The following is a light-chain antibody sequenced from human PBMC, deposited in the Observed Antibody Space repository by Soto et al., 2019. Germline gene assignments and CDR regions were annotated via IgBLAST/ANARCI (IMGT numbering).Light chain of an antibody. CDR2: DAS. CDR3: QQYGDRPRT. CDR1: QDIGSA. Sequence: EIVMTQSPATLSVSPGDRATLPFGASQDIGSAVAWYHQRSGQAPRLLIFDASIRVPTTPARFSGSVSGTEFTLTISSLESEDFAVYFCQQYGDRPRTFGQGTKVDIK. V-gene: IGKV3-15*01. J-gene: IGKJ1*01.